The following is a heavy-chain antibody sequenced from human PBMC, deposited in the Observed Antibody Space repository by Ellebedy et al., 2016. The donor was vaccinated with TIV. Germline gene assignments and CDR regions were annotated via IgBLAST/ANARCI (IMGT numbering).Heavy chain of an antibody. CDR3: VRIEDGGWALDH. V-gene: IGHV1-69*13. J-gene: IGHJ4*02. CDR2: VIPIIGAV. D-gene: IGHD6-19*01. CDR1: GDILSSYA. Sequence: AASVKVSCKASGDILSSYAISWVRQAPGRGLEWMGGVIPIIGAVNYAQDFQGRVTITADAFTYTSHMLLSSLRSDDTAIYYCVRIEDGGWALDHWGQGTLVTVSS.